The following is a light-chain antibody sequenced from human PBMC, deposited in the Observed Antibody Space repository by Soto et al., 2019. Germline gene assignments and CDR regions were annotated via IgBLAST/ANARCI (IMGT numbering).Light chain of an antibody. J-gene: IGLJ3*02. CDR3: CSYAGSRV. CDR2: EGS. V-gene: IGLV2-23*01. Sequence: QSVLTQPASVSGSPGQSITISCTGTSSDVGSYNLVSWYQQHPGKAPKLMIYEGSKRRSGVSNRFSGSKTGNTSSLTISGLQAEDEADYYCCSYAGSRVFGGGTKLTVL. CDR1: SSDVGSYNL.